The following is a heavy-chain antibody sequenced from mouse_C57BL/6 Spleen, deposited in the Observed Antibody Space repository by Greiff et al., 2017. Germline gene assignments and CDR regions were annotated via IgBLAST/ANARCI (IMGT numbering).Heavy chain of an antibody. CDR2: INPSTGGT. CDR3: ARHEYDGAWFAY. V-gene: IGHV1-42*01. J-gene: IGHJ3*01. Sequence: VQLQQSGPELVKPGASVKISCKASGYSFTGYYMNWVKQSPEKSLEWIGEINPSTGGTTYNQKFKAKATLTVDKSSSTAYMQLKSLTSEDSAVYYCARHEYDGAWFAYWGQGTLVTVSA. D-gene: IGHD2-4*01. CDR1: GYSFTGYY.